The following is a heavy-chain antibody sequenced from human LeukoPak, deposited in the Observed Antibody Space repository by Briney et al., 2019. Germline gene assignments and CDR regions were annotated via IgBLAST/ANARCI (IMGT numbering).Heavy chain of an antibody. CDR2: INHSGSI. CDR3: ARAPKGLWFGEFVFDY. J-gene: IGHJ4*02. D-gene: IGHD3-10*01. Sequence: PSETLSLTCAVYGGSFSGYYWSWIRQPPGKGLEWIGEINHSGSINYKPSLKIRITISVDTSKNQFSLKLSSVTAADTAVYYCARAPKGLWFGEFVFDYWGQGILVTVSS. CDR1: GGSFSGYY. V-gene: IGHV4-34*01.